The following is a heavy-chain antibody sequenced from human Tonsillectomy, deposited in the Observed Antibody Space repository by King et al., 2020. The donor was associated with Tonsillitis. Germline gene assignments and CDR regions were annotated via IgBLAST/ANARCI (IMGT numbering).Heavy chain of an antibody. V-gene: IGHV3-30*02. J-gene: IGHJ4*02. CDR2: IAFDASKE. D-gene: IGHD6-19*01. CDR1: GFSFSSHG. CDR3: VKEGNRWTVNGAMAGTTWTEGRNY. Sequence: VQLVESGGGVVQPGGSLRLSCAASGFSFSSHGMHWVRQAPGKGPEWVAFIAFDASKEYYADSLKGRLTISRDNSKNILYLPMDSLRLEDTAIYYFVKEGNRWTVNGAMAGTTWTEGRNYWAPGILVTVSS.